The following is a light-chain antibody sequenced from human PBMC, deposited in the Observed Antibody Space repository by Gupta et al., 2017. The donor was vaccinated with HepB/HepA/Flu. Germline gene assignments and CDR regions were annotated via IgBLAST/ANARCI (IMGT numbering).Light chain of an antibody. Sequence: DIQRTQSPSSLSASVGDRVTITCRASQRISSYLNWYQQKPGKAPKLLIYAASSVQSGVPSRFSGGGSGTDFTLTISSLQPEDFATYYCQQSDSTRLTFGGGTKVEIK. CDR2: AAS. J-gene: IGKJ4*01. CDR3: QQSDSTRLT. V-gene: IGKV1-39*01. CDR1: QRISSY.